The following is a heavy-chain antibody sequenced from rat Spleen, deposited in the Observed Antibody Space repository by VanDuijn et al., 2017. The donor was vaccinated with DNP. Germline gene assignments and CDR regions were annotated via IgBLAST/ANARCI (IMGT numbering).Heavy chain of an antibody. V-gene: IGHV2-6*01. J-gene: IGHJ3*01. CDR3: ARAGNNYNWFAY. D-gene: IGHD1-10*01. CDR1: GFSLSSYA. Sequence: QVQLKESGPGLVQPSQTLSLTCTVSGFSLSSYAVSWVRQPPGKGLEWLAAISGGGSTYYNSFLKSRLSIRRDTSKSQVFLKMNSLQTEDTAMYFCARAGNNYNWFAYWGQGTLVTVSS. CDR2: ISGGGST.